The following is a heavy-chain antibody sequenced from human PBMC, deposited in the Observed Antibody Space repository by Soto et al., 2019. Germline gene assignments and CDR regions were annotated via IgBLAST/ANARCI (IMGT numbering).Heavy chain of an antibody. CDR3: AKDSVHNLYRTSSLEDCFGP. CDR1: GFIFSSYA. D-gene: IGHD6-6*01. J-gene: IGHJ5*02. V-gene: IGHV3-23*01. CDR2: ISGTGVNT. Sequence: GGSLRLSCEASGFIFSSYAITWVRQAPGKGLEWVSTISGTGVNTYYADSVKGRFTVSRDNSKNTVWLQMNSLRAADSSVYYCAKDSVHNLYRTSSLEDCFGPWGQGTLVTVSS.